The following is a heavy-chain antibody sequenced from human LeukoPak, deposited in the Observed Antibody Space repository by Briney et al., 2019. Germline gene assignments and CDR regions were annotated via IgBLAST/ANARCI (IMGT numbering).Heavy chain of an antibody. CDR3: ARGYSSSWPAGYFDY. CDR1: GGTFSSYA. V-gene: IGHV1-69*01. J-gene: IGHJ4*02. D-gene: IGHD6-13*01. CDR2: IIPIFGTA. Sequence: SVKVSCKASGGTFSSYAISWVRQAPGQGLEWMGGIIPIFGTANYAQKFQGRVTITADESTSTAYMELSSLRSEDTAVYYCARGYSSSWPAGYFDYWGQGTLVTVSS.